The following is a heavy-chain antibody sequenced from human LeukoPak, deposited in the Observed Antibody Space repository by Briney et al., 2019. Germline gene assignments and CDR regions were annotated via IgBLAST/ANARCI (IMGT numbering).Heavy chain of an antibody. CDR1: GFTFSSYW. Sequence: PGGSLRLSCAASGFTFSSYWMSWVRQAPGKGLEWVANIKQDGSEKYYVDSVKGRFTISRDNAKNSPYLQMNSLRAEDTAVYYCAREAAEQLVRTFDYWGQGTLVTVSS. D-gene: IGHD6-13*01. J-gene: IGHJ4*02. CDR3: AREAAEQLVRTFDY. V-gene: IGHV3-7*01. CDR2: IKQDGSEK.